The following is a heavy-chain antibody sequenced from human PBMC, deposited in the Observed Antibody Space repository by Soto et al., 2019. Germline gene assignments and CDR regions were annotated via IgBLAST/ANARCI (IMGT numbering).Heavy chain of an antibody. CDR3: ASYYYGAGSPSPHLDY. CDR2: IIPIFGTA. Sequence: SVQGSCNASGGTFSSYAISWVRQAPGQGLEWMGGIIPIFGTANYAQKFQGRVTITADESTSTVYMELSSLRSEDTAVYDCASYYYGAGSPSPHLDYWCKGTRVTVSS. D-gene: IGHD3-10*01. J-gene: IGHJ4*02. CDR1: GGTFSSYA. V-gene: IGHV1-69*13.